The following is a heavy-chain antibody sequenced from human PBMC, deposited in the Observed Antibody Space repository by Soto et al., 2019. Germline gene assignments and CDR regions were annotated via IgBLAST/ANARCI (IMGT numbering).Heavy chain of an antibody. Sequence: PSETLSLTCTVSGSYISPYYYSWIRPSPGKGLEWIGSLYYTGTTTYDPSLTTYNPSLKSRATMSIDTSKNQFSLRLRSVTAADTALYYCATMRHRLVLRTENWGQGTQVTVSS. CDR1: GSYISPYY. D-gene: IGHD6-25*01. CDR3: ATMRHRLVLRTEN. J-gene: IGHJ4*02. V-gene: IGHV4-59*01. CDR2: LYYTGTTTYDPSLT.